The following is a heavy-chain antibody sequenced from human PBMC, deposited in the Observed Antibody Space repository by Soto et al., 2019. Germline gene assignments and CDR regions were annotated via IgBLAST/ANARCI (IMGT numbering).Heavy chain of an antibody. J-gene: IGHJ6*02. V-gene: IGHV1-69*13. Sequence: GASVKVSCKASGGTFSSYAISWVRQAPGQGLEWMGGIIPIFGTANYAQKFQGRVTITADESTSTAYMELSSLRSEDTAVYYCARTVSSGQLGYYGMDVWGQGTTVTVSS. CDR2: IIPIFGTA. CDR3: ARTVSSGQLGYYGMDV. CDR1: GGTFSSYA. D-gene: IGHD3-22*01.